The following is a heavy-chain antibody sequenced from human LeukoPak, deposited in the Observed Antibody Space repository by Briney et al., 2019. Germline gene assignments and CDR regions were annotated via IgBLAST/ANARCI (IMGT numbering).Heavy chain of an antibody. CDR3: ARRSLLLWLGESDPDWFDP. J-gene: IGHJ5*02. D-gene: IGHD3-10*01. V-gene: IGHV7-4-1*02. Sequence: ASVRVSCKPSVDTFTSYAMYCVRQGPGQGLEWMGWIYTNTGNPTYAQAFRRGVVFSLDTSLSTAYLQISSLKAEDTAVYYCARRSLLLWLGESDPDWFDPWGQGTLVSVSS. CDR2: IYTNTGNP. CDR1: VDTFTSYA.